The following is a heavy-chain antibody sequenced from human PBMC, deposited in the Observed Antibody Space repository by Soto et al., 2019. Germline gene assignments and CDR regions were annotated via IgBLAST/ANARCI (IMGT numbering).Heavy chain of an antibody. Sequence: QVQLVQSGAEVKKPGSSVKVSCKASGGTFSSYAISWVRQAPGQGLEWMGGIIPIFGTANYAQKFQGRVTITADDSRSTAHMELSSLRSENTAVYSCAGAIVVVTAAGYFERWGRGTLVTVSA. CDR2: IIPIFGTA. J-gene: IGHJ2*01. CDR3: AGAIVVVTAAGYFER. V-gene: IGHV1-69*12. CDR1: GGTFSSYA. D-gene: IGHD2-21*02.